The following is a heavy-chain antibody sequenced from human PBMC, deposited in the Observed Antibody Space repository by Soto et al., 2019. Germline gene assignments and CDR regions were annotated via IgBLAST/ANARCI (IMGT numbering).Heavy chain of an antibody. J-gene: IGHJ4*02. CDR2: IIPIFGTA. CDR3: ASGVNPAYGDYSPGDY. Sequence: QVQLVQYGAEVKKPGSSVKVSCKASGGTFSSYAISWVRQAPGQGLEWMGGIIPIFGTANYARKFQGRVTITADESTSTAYMELSSLRSEDTAVYYCASGVNPAYGDYSPGDYWGQGTLVTVSS. D-gene: IGHD4-17*01. CDR1: GGTFSSYA. V-gene: IGHV1-69*01.